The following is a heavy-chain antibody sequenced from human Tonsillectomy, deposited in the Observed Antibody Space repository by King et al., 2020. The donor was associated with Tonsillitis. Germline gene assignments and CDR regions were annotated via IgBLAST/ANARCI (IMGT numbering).Heavy chain of an antibody. CDR1: GFTFDDYA. Sequence: VQLVESGGGLVQPGRSLRLSCAASGFTFDDYAMHWVRQAPGKGLEWVSGISWNSGSIGYADSVKGRFTISRDNAKNSLYLQMNSLRAEDTALYYCAKDNAYIAVAGAFDIWGQGTIVTVPS. CDR2: ISWNSGSI. V-gene: IGHV3-9*01. D-gene: IGHD6-19*01. J-gene: IGHJ3*02. CDR3: AKDNAYIAVAGAFDI.